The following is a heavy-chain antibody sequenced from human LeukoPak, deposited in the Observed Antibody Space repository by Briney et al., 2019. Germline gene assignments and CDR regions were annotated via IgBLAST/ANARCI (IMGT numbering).Heavy chain of an antibody. Sequence: PGGSLRLSCAASGFTFSSYAMSWVRQAPGKGLEWVSAISGSGGSTYYADSVKGRFTISRDNSKNTLYLQMNSLRAEDTAVYYCAKAYDRYYYDSSGYPRPVDYWGQGTPVTVSS. J-gene: IGHJ4*02. CDR2: ISGSGGST. CDR1: GFTFSSYA. V-gene: IGHV3-23*01. D-gene: IGHD3-22*01. CDR3: AKAYDRYYYDSSGYPRPVDY.